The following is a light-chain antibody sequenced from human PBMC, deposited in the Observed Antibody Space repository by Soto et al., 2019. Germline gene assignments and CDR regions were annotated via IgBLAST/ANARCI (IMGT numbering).Light chain of an antibody. J-gene: IGKJ1*01. CDR3: LLDYSYFWA. CDR1: QGIRSA. CDR2: AAS. V-gene: IGKV1-6*01. Sequence: AIQVTQSPSSLSASVGDRVTITCRTSQGIRSALGWYRQKPGKVPKLLIYAASTLRSGVPSRFSGSGSGRDFTLTISSLQPEDFATYYCLLDYSYFWAFGQGTKVEIK.